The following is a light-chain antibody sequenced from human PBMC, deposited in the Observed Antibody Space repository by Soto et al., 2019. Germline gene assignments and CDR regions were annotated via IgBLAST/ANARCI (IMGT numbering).Light chain of an antibody. CDR2: AAS. CDR1: QGIRNF. J-gene: IGKJ3*01. Sequence: DIQTTQSPTSLSASVGDRVTITCRASQGIRNFVAWYQQKPGKAPKLLIYAASTLQSGVPSRFSGSGSATDFTLTINSLQPEDVATYSCQKYSSVPVFGPGTKVEIK. V-gene: IGKV1-27*01. CDR3: QKYSSVPV.